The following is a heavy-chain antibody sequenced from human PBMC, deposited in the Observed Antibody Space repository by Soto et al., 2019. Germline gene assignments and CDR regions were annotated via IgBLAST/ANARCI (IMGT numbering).Heavy chain of an antibody. V-gene: IGHV3-23*01. CDR1: GLTFTNFS. Sequence: PGGSLRLSCAASGLTFTNFSMTWVRQTPGKGLEWVSSISGGGTNTYYADSVKGRFTVSRDDSRKTLYLQMNILRAEDTAVYYCAKNHDYDFWSGYPWLDPWGQGTLVTVSS. D-gene: IGHD3-3*01. CDR2: ISGGGTNT. J-gene: IGHJ5*02. CDR3: AKNHDYDFWSGYPWLDP.